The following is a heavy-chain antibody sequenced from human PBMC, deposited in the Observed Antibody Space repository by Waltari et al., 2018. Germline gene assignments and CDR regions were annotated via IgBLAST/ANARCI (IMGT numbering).Heavy chain of an antibody. CDR2: INPSSGDT. V-gene: IGHV1-46*01. J-gene: IGHJ4*02. CDR1: GYTFTTYY. CDR3: ARDGAVSAVLRFFFDY. Sequence: QVQLVQSGAEVKKPGASVTGSCKASGYTFTTYYIHWVRQAPGQGLEWMGIINPSSGDTRYAQKFQDRITLTSDTSSTTLYMELSSLRSEDTAVYYCARDGAVSAVLRFFFDYWGQGTLVTVSS. D-gene: IGHD2-8*01.